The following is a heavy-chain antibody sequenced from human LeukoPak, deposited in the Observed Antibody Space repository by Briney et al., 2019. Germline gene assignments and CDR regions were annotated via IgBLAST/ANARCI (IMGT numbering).Heavy chain of an antibody. J-gene: IGHJ4*02. V-gene: IGHV4-59*01. CDR2: IYYSGST. D-gene: IGHD2-2*01. CDR3: AKAKVVVVPAAMIDY. Sequence: SETLSLTCTVSGGSISSYYWSWIRQPPGKGLEWIGYIYYSGSTNYNPSLKSRVTISVDTSKNRFSLKLSSVTAADTAVYYCAKAKVVVVPAAMIDYWGQGTLVTVSS. CDR1: GGSISSYY.